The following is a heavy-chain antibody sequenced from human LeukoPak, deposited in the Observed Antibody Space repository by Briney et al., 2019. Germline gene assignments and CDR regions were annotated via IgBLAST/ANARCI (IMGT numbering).Heavy chain of an antibody. CDR1: GFTFSSYA. CDR2: ISNSDGGT. Sequence: GGSLRLSCAASGFTFSSYAMNWVRQAPGKGLEWVSSISNSDGGTYYADFVKGRFTISRDNSKNTLHLQMNSLRAEDTAVYYCAKSLGVGGYTRYKGFDQWGQGTLVTVSS. D-gene: IGHD5-24*01. V-gene: IGHV3-23*01. J-gene: IGHJ4*02. CDR3: AKSLGVGGYTRYKGFDQ.